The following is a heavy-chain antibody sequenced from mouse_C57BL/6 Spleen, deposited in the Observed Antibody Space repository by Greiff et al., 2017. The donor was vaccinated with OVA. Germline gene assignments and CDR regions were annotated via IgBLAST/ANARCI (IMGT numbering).Heavy chain of an antibody. J-gene: IGHJ3*01. Sequence: EVQRVESGGGLVKPGGSLKLSCAASGFTFSDYGMHWVRQAPEKGLEWVAYISSGSSTIYYADTVKGRFTISRDNAKNTLFLQMTSLRSEDTAMYYCARTIYYDYDGFAYWGQGTLVTVSA. D-gene: IGHD2-4*01. V-gene: IGHV5-17*01. CDR3: ARTIYYDYDGFAY. CDR1: GFTFSDYG. CDR2: ISSGSSTI.